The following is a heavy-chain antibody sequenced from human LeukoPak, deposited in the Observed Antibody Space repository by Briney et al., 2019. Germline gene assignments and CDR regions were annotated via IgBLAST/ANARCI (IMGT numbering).Heavy chain of an antibody. D-gene: IGHD4-17*01. CDR1: GGSISSHY. CDR3: ASAAHDYGDYGAFDI. CDR2: IYYSGST. V-gene: IGHV4-59*08. Sequence: PSETLSLTCTVSGGSISSHYWSWIRQPPGERLEWIGYIYYSGSTYYNPSLKSRVTISVDTSKNQFSLKLSSVTAADTAVYYCASAAHDYGDYGAFDIWGQGTMVTVSS. J-gene: IGHJ3*02.